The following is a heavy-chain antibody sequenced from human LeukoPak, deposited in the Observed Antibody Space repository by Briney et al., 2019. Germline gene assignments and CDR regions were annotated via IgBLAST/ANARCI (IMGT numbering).Heavy chain of an antibody. CDR2: ISGSGGST. V-gene: IGHV3-23*01. CDR1: GFTFSSYA. J-gene: IGHJ4*02. D-gene: IGHD4-17*01. Sequence: QTGGSLRLSCAASGFTFSSYAMSWVRQAPGKGLEWVSAISGSGGSTYYADSVKGRFTISRDNSKNTLYLQMNSLRAEDTAVYYCAKLSFMLTTVTTNVYWGQGTLVTVSS. CDR3: AKLSFMLTTVTTNVY.